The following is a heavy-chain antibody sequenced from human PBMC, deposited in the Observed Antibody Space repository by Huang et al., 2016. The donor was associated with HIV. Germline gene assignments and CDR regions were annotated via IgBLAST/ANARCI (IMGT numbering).Heavy chain of an antibody. J-gene: IGHJ4*02. CDR1: GYTFTSYA. D-gene: IGHD3-3*01. CDR3: ASSPREVFGVFDY. CDR2: IDTSTGKP. V-gene: IGHV7-4-1*02. Sequence: QVQLVQSGSELKKPGPSVKVSCKASGYTFTSYAMNWVRPAPGQGLEWMGWIDTSTGKPTYAQGFTGRFVFSLDAPVSTAYLQISSLKAEDTAVYYCASSPREVFGVFDYWGQGTLVTVSS.